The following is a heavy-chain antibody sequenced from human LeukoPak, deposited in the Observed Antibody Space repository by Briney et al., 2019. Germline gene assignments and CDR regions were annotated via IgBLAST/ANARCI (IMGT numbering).Heavy chain of an antibody. Sequence: PSETLSLTCTVSGGSISSSSYYWSWIRQPPGKGLEWIGYIYYSGSTNYNPSLKSRVTISVDTSKNQFSLKLSSVTAADTAVYYCARDVAVAGDYYMDVWGKGTTVTISS. V-gene: IGHV4-61*01. D-gene: IGHD6-19*01. CDR1: GGSISSSSYY. J-gene: IGHJ6*03. CDR3: ARDVAVAGDYYMDV. CDR2: IYYSGST.